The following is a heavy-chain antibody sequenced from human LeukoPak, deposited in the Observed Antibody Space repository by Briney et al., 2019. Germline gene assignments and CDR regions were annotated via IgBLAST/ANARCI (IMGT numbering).Heavy chain of an antibody. CDR3: ARAHLIAAAGYNWFDP. CDR1: GYTFTAFY. J-gene: IGHJ5*02. V-gene: IGHV1-2*02. Sequence: ASVKVSCKASGYTFTAFYMPWVRQAPGQGLEWMGWINPNSGATNYAQKFQGRVTMTRDTSISTAYMELSRLRSDDTAVYYCARAHLIAAAGYNWFDPWGQGTLVTVSS. D-gene: IGHD6-13*01. CDR2: INPNSGAT.